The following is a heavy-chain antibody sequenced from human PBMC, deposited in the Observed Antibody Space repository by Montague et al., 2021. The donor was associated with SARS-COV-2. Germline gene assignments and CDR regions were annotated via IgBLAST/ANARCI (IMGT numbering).Heavy chain of an antibody. D-gene: IGHD2-2*01. J-gene: IGHJ6*02. CDR2: ISYDGSNK. Sequence: SLRLSCAASGFTFSSYGIHWVRRAPGKGLEWVAVISYDGSNKHYADSVKGRFTTSRDNSKNTLYLQMNSLGAEDTAVYYCAKDQGDCSSSRCFRGWTYYYYGMDVWGQGTTVTVPS. CDR1: GFTFSSYG. V-gene: IGHV3-30*18. CDR3: AKDQGDCSSSRCFRGWTYYYYGMDV.